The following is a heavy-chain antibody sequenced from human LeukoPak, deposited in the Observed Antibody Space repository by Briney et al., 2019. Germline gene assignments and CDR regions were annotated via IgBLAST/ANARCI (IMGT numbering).Heavy chain of an antibody. CDR1: GASVSSASY. V-gene: IGHV4-61*01. CDR3: ARSRAFNSGAFDP. Sequence: SETLSLTCTVSGASVSSASYWSWIRQPPGKGVEWVAHIYNGVNTNYNPSLKGRVTISVDTSKNQFSLRLNSVTAADTAVYYCARSRAFNSGAFDPWGQGSLVTVSS. J-gene: IGHJ5*02. CDR2: IYNGVNT. D-gene: IGHD1-26*01.